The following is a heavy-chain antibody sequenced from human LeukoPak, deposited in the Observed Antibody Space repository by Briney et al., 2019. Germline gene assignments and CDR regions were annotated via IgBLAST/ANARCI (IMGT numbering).Heavy chain of an antibody. CDR2: IYYSGST. CDR1: GGSFSSYY. J-gene: IGHJ5*02. V-gene: IGHV4-59*01. D-gene: IGHD2-2*01. Sequence: SETLSLTCAVYGGSFSSYYWSWIRQPPGKGLEWIGYIYYSGSTNYNPSLKSRVTISVDTSKNQFSLKLSSVTAADTAVYYCARDPGYCSSTSCTNWFDPWGQGTLVTVSS. CDR3: ARDPGYCSSTSCTNWFDP.